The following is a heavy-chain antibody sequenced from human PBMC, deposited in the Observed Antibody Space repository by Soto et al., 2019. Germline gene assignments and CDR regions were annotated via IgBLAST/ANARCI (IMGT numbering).Heavy chain of an antibody. J-gene: IGHJ2*01. CDR3: AKDCFMCHGDHRDPHSYPGQRSSDL. V-gene: IGHV3-23*01. D-gene: IGHD1-1*01. CDR2: ISGSGGDT. CDR1: GFTFSPYA. Sequence: PGGSLRLSCAASGFTFSPYAMSWVRQAPGKGLEWVSTISGSGGDTYYADSVKGRSTISRDNSKNTLNLQMNSLRAEDTAVYYCAKDCFMCHGDHRDPHSYPGQRSSDL.